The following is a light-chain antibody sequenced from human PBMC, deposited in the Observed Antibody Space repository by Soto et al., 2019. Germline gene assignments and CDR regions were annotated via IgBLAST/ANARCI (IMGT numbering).Light chain of an antibody. V-gene: IGKV3-20*01. J-gene: IGKJ3*01. CDR1: QSLTNNY. CDR3: QQYGSSSFT. Sequence: EIVLTQSPGTLSLSPGEIATLSCRASQSLTNNYLAWYQQKPGQAPRLLIYDAFTRATGIPDRFGGSGSGADFTLTISRLEPEDFAVYYCQQYGSSSFTFGPGTKVDIK. CDR2: DAF.